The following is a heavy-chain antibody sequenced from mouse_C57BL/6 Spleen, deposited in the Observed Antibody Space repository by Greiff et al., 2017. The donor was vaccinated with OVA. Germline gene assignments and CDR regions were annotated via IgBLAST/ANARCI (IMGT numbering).Heavy chain of an antibody. J-gene: IGHJ3*01. V-gene: IGHV14-1*01. CDR1: GFNIKDYY. CDR2: IDPEDGDT. CDR3: AGYDYGSWFAY. D-gene: IGHD2-4*01. Sequence: VQLQQSGAELVRPGASVKLSCTASGFNIKDYYMHWVKQRPEQGLEWIGRIDPEDGDTEYAPKFQGKATMTADTSSSTAYMQLSSLTSEDSAVYYCAGYDYGSWFAYWGQGTLVTVSA.